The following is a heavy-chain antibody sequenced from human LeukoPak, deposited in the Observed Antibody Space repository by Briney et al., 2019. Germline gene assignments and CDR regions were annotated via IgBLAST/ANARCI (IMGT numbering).Heavy chain of an antibody. J-gene: IGHJ6*03. D-gene: IGHD4-11*01. CDR3: AKDISSSMTTYYYYYMDV. V-gene: IGHV3-43*01. Sequence: PGGSLRLSCAASGFTFDDYTMHWVRHAPGKGLEWVSLISWDGGSTYYADSVKGRFTISRDNSKNSLYLQMNSLRTEDTALYYCAKDISSSMTTYYYYYMDVWGKGTTVTVSS. CDR2: ISWDGGST. CDR1: GFTFDDYT.